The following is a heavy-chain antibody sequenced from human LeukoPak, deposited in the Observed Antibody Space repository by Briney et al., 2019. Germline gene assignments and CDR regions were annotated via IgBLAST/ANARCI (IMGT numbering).Heavy chain of an antibody. CDR3: ARGRYSSSWRIYFDY. CDR2: IYYSGST. CDR1: GGSISSYY. J-gene: IGHJ4*02. D-gene: IGHD6-13*01. V-gene: IGHV4-59*01. Sequence: SETLSLTCTVSGGSISSYYWSWIRQPPGKGLGWIGYIYYSGSTNYNPSLKSRVTISVDTSKNQFSLKLSFVTAADTAVYYCARGRYSSSWRIYFDYWGQGTLVTVSS.